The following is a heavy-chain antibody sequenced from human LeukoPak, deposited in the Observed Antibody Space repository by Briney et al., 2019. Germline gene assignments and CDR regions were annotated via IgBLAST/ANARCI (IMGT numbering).Heavy chain of an antibody. Sequence: PGGSLRLSCAASGFTFDDYAMHWVRQAPGKSLEWVSLISWDGGSTYYADSVKGRFTISRDNSKNSLYLQMNSLRAEDTALYYCAKTTSGYVTGGFDYWGQGTLVTVSS. CDR1: GFTFDDYA. D-gene: IGHD5-12*01. CDR2: ISWDGGST. CDR3: AKTTSGYVTGGFDY. V-gene: IGHV3-43D*03. J-gene: IGHJ4*02.